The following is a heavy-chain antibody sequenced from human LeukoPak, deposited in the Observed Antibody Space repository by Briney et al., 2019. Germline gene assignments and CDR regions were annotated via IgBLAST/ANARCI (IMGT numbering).Heavy chain of an antibody. CDR3: AKEGGSQNYYYYYMDV. CDR1: GFTFSSYV. Sequence: QPGGSLRLSCAASGFTFSSYVMHWVRQAPGRGLEWVAFIRYDGSNKYYADSVRGRFTISRDNSKTTLFLQMNGLRAEDTAVYYCAKEGGSQNYYYYYMDVWGKGTTVTVSS. D-gene: IGHD1-26*01. J-gene: IGHJ6*03. CDR2: IRYDGSNK. V-gene: IGHV3-30*02.